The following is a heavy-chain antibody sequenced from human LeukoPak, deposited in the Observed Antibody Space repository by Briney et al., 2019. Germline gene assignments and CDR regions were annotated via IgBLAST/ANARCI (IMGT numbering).Heavy chain of an antibody. J-gene: IGHJ4*02. CDR1: GGSISSSSYY. CDR2: IYYSGST. V-gene: IGHV4-39*07. Sequence: SETLSLTCTVSGGSISSSSYYWGWIRQPPGKGLEWIGSIYYSGSTYYNPSLKGRVTMSVDTSKNQFSLKLSSVTAADTAVYYCAREMTTVIDYWGQGTLVTVSS. D-gene: IGHD4-17*01. CDR3: AREMTTVIDY.